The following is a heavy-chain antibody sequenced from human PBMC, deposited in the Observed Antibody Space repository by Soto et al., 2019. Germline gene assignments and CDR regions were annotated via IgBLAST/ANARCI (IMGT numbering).Heavy chain of an antibody. V-gene: IGHV3-30*03. CDR2: ISYDGRNK. CDR3: ARAVRIGGSSWHYAFDL. CDR1: GFTFSSYG. Sequence: PGGSLRLSCAASGFTFSSYGMHWVRQAPGKGLEWVAVISYDGRNKYYADSVNGRFNISRDNAKKSLQLQMNSLRAEDTAVYYCARAVRIGGSSWHYAFDLWGEGTLVTVSS. J-gene: IGHJ3*01. D-gene: IGHD6-13*01.